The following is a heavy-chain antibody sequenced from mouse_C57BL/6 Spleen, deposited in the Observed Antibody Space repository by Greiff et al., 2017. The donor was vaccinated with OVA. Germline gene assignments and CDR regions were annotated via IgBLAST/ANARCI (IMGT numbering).Heavy chain of an antibody. D-gene: IGHD2-1*01. J-gene: IGHJ2*01. CDR3: ARDGNPFDY. V-gene: IGHV3-6*01. Sequence: EVKLQESGPGLVKPSQSLSLTCSVTGYSITSGYYWNWIRQFPGNKLEWMGYISYDGSNNYNPSLKNRISITRDTSKNQFFLKLNSVTTEDTATYYCARDGNPFDYWGQGTTLTVSS. CDR2: ISYDGSN. CDR1: GYSITSGYY.